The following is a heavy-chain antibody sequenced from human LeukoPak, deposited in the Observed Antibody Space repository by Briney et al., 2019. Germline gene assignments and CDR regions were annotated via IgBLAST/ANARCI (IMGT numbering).Heavy chain of an antibody. V-gene: IGHV4-34*01. D-gene: IGHD3-16*01. CDR1: GGSFSGYY. CDR2: INHSGST. CDR3: ARIAKITEGDY. J-gene: IGHJ4*02. Sequence: PSETLSLTCAVYGGSFSGYYWSWIRQPPGKGLEWIGEINHSGSTNYNPSLKSRVTIPVDTSKNQFSLKLSSVTAADTAVYYCARIAKITEGDYWGQGTLVTVSS.